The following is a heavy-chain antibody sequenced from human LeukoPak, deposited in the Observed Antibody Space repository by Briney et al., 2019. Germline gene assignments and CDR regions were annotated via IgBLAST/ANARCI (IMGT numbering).Heavy chain of an antibody. D-gene: IGHD2-15*01. CDR3: ARASILGYCSGGSCYELDY. J-gene: IGHJ4*02. V-gene: IGHV1-2*02. CDR1: GYTFTGYY. Sequence: GASVKGSCKASGYTFTGYYMHWVRQAPGQGREWMGWINPNSGCTNYAQKFQGRGTRTRYTSISTDYMELSRLRSDDTAVYYCARASILGYCSGGSCYELDYWGQGTLVTVSS. CDR2: INPNSGCT.